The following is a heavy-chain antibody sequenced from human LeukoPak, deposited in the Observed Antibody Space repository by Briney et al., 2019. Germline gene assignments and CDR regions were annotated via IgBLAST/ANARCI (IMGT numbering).Heavy chain of an antibody. CDR3: ARASPLDCSSTSCPESWFDP. D-gene: IGHD2-2*01. CDR1: GGSISSGGYS. CDR2: IYHSGST. J-gene: IGHJ5*02. V-gene: IGHV4-30-2*01. Sequence: SQTLSLTCAVSGGSISSGGYSWSWIRQPPGKGLEWIGYIYHSGSTYYNPSLKSRVTISVDRPKNQFSLKLSSVTAADTAVYYCARASPLDCSSTSCPESWFDPWGQGTLVTVSS.